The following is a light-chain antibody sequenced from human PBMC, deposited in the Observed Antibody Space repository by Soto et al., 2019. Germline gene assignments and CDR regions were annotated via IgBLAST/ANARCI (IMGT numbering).Light chain of an antibody. Sequence: DIVLTQSPGTLSLSPGERATLSCRASQSVSSSSLAWYQQKPGQAPRLLIYGASSRATGIPDRFSGSGSGTDFTLTISRLEPEDFAVYYCQQYGTTLMYTFGQGTKV. J-gene: IGKJ2*01. CDR1: QSVSSSS. CDR2: GAS. CDR3: QQYGTTLMYT. V-gene: IGKV3-20*01.